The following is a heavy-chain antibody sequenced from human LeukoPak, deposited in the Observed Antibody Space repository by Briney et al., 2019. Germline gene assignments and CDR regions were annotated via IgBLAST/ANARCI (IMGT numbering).Heavy chain of an antibody. V-gene: IGHV1-2*02. CDR1: GYTFTSYD. CDR2: INPNSGGT. D-gene: IGHD3-22*01. CDR3: ASTSYDSSVRGAESDY. Sequence: ASVKVSCKASGYTFTSYDINWVRQATGQGLEWMGWINPNSGGTNYAQKFQGRVTMTRDTSISTAYMELSRLRSDDTAVYYCASTSYDSSVRGAESDYWGQGTLVTVSS. J-gene: IGHJ4*02.